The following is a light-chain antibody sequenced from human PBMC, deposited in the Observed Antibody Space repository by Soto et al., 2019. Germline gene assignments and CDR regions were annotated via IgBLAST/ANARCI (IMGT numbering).Light chain of an antibody. J-gene: IGKJ1*01. CDR2: GAS. CDR3: QQYDNLPRT. V-gene: IGKV3-15*01. CDR1: QSVSIN. Sequence: EIVMTQSPATLSVSPGERATLSCRASQSVSINLAWYQQKPGQAPRLLIYGASTRATGIPARFSGSGSGTEFTLTISGLQSEDFAVYYWQQYDNLPRTFGQGTKVEIK.